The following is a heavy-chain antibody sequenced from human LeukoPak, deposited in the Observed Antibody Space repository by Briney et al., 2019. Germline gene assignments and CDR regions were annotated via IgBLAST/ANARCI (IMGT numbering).Heavy chain of an antibody. D-gene: IGHD6-19*01. CDR1: GFTFSKYW. J-gene: IGHJ4*02. V-gene: IGHV3-7*01. Sequence: PGGSLRLSCAASGFTFSKYWMTWVRQAPGKGLEWVANIKYDGSDTPYVDSVKGRFTVYRDNAKNSLYLQMNNLRVEDSAVHYCVGPYSGGPPSDFWGQGTLVTVSS. CDR2: IKYDGSDT. CDR3: VGPYSGGPPSDF.